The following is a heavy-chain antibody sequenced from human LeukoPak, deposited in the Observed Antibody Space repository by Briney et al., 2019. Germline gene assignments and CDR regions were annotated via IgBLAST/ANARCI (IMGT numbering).Heavy chain of an antibody. J-gene: IGHJ6*03. D-gene: IGHD3-3*01. CDR2: IGTAGDT. Sequence: GGSLRLSCAASGFTFSRYDMHWVRQATGKGLEWVSAIGTAGDTYYPGSVKGRFTISRENAKNSLYLQMNSLRAGDTAVYYCARGNDFWSGYYSHYMDVWAKGPRSPSP. V-gene: IGHV3-13*01. CDR1: GFTFSRYD. CDR3: ARGNDFWSGYYSHYMDV.